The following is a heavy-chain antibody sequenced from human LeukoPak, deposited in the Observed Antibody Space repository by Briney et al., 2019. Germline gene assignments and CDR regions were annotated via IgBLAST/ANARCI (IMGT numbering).Heavy chain of an antibody. CDR3: ARRGVSWNRVVGYFDL. V-gene: IGHV4-34*01. CDR2: INHSGST. D-gene: IGHD1-1*01. Sequence: SETLSLTCAVYGGSFSGYYWSWIRQPPGKGLEWIGEINHSGSTNHNPSLKSRVTISVDTSKNQFSLKLSSVTAADTAVYYCARRGVSWNRVVGYFDLWGRGTLVTVSS. J-gene: IGHJ2*01. CDR1: GGSFSGYY.